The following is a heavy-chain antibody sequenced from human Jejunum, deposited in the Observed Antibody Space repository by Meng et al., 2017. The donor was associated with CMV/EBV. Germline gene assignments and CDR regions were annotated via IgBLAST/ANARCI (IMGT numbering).Heavy chain of an antibody. CDR3: ARGGGSRGGAWFDP. J-gene: IGHJ5*02. CDR2: IYYSGRP. D-gene: IGHD2-15*01. V-gene: IGHV4-30-4*08. CDR1: GGSINSGSYY. Sequence: SGGSINSGSYYWTWLRQPPGKGLEWVGYIYYSGRPYSSPSLRSRILMSLDSSKNQFSLKLTSVTAADTAIYYCARGGGSRGGAWFDPWGQGTLVTVSS.